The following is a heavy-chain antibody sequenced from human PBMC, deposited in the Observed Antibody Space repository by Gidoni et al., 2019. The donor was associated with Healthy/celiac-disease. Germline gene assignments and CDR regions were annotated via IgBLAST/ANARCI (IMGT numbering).Heavy chain of an antibody. Sequence: QVQLQESGPGLVKPSETLSLTCAVSGYSISSGYYWGWIRQPPGKGLEWIGSIYHSGSTYYNPSLKSRVTISVDTSKNQFSLKLSSVTAADTAVYYCARDAWGYDFWSGPQPNWFDPWGQGTLVTVSS. J-gene: IGHJ5*02. CDR1: GYSISSGYY. CDR3: ARDAWGYDFWSGPQPNWFDP. V-gene: IGHV4-38-2*02. CDR2: IYHSGST. D-gene: IGHD3-3*01.